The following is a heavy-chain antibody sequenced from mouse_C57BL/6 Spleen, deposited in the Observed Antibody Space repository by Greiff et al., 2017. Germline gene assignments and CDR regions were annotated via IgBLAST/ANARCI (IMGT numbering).Heavy chain of an antibody. Sequence: VQLQQSGPELVKPGASVKMSCKASGYTFTDYYMHWVKQKPGKGLEWIGEIYPGSGNTYYNEKFKGKATLTADTSSSTAYMQLSSLTSEDSAVYFCARKELSDDWGQGTTLTVSS. CDR1: YTFTDYYM. D-gene: IGHD1-1*02. CDR3: RKELSDD. J-gene: IGHJ2*01. V-gene: IGHV1-83*01. CDR2: YPGSGNTY.